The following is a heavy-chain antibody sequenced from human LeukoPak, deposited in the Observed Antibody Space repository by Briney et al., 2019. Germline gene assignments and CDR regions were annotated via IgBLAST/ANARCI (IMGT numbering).Heavy chain of an antibody. CDR2: ITSSGDDI. CDR3: AGDIVAASGDF. J-gene: IGHJ4*02. V-gene: IGHV3-11*01. Sequence: GGSLRLSCAASGFTFSDYCMSWIRQAPGKGLEGVAYITSSGDDIYYADSVKGRFTIPRNNAKHALFLRMSSLTVEETASYYCAGDIVAASGDFWGQGTLVSVSS. D-gene: IGHD5-12*01. CDR1: GFTFSDYC.